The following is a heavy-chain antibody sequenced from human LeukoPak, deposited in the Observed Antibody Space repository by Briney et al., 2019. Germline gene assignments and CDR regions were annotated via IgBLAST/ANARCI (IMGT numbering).Heavy chain of an antibody. V-gene: IGHV4-59*01. D-gene: IGHD3-22*01. CDR3: ARSVYDSSGYYSHYYYYMDV. CDR2: IYYSGST. CDR1: GGSISSYY. Sequence: SETLSLTCTVSGGSISSYYWSWIRQPPGKGLEWIGYIYYSGSTNYNPSLKSRVTISVDTSKNQFSLKLSSVTAADTAVYYCARSVYDSSGYYSHYYYYMDVWGKGTTVTISS. J-gene: IGHJ6*03.